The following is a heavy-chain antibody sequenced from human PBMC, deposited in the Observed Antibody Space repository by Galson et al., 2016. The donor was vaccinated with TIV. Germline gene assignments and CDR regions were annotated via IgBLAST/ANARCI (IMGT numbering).Heavy chain of an antibody. CDR2: FIPLFGTA. D-gene: IGHD5-18*01. CDR3: AKDRNTAMDTYHNYYGMDV. CDR1: GDTFSSYP. J-gene: IGHJ6*02. V-gene: IGHV1-69*13. Sequence: SVKVSCKASGDTFSSYPFNWVRQAPGQGLEWMGGFIPLFGTANYAQKFQGRVTITADESTSTTYMELSSLRSEDTAIYYCAKDRNTAMDTYHNYYGMDVWGQGTTVTVSS.